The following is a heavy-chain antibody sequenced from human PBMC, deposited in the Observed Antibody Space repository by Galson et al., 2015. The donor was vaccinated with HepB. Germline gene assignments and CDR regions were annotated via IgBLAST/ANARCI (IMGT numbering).Heavy chain of an antibody. CDR3: ARVDYSSGWYYFDY. Sequence: SLRLSCAASGFSFSDYYMSWVRQAPGKGLEWISYISSGGSTIYYADSVRGPFTISRDNAKNSLYLQMNSLRAEDTAVYYCARVDYSSGWYYFDYWGQGTLVTVSS. J-gene: IGHJ4*02. CDR1: GFSFSDYY. V-gene: IGHV3-11*01. D-gene: IGHD6-19*01. CDR2: ISSGGSTI.